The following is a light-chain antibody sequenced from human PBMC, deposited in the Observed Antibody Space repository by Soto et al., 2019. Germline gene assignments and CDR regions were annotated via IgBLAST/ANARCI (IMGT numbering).Light chain of an antibody. V-gene: IGKV3-11*01. CDR2: DAS. CDR3: QQRSTWPPFS. CDR1: QSIGSY. Sequence: EIVLTQSPATLSLSLGERVTLSCRASQSIGSYLAWYQHKLGQPPRLLIYDASYRATGIPVRFSGSGSGTDFTLTIGSLEPEDFAVYYCQQRSTWPPFSFGPGTKVDIK. J-gene: IGKJ3*01.